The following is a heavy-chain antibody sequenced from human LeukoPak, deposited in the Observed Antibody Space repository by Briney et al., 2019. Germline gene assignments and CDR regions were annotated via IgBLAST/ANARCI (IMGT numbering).Heavy chain of an antibody. CDR2: IYHSGNT. CDR1: GGSISSSNW. CDR3: ASWQWLVGSDY. J-gene: IGHJ4*02. D-gene: IGHD6-19*01. V-gene: IGHV4-4*02. Sequence: SETLSLTCAVSGGSISSSNWWSWVRQPPGKGLEWIGEIYHSGNTNYNPSLKSRVTISVDKSKNQFSLKLSSVTAADTAVYYCASWQWLVGSDYWGQGTLVTVSS.